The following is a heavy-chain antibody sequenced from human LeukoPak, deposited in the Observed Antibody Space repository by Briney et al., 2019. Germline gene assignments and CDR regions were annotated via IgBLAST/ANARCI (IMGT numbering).Heavy chain of an antibody. J-gene: IGHJ4*02. CDR3: ATDNHLAS. CDR2: ISDSGTST. V-gene: IGHV3-23*01. D-gene: IGHD1-14*01. Sequence: GGSLRLSCAASGFTFRTSAMNWVRQAPGKGLEWVALISDSGTSTYYGESVTGRFSISGDNSNNRLFLQMNSLKVEDTASYFCATDNHLASWGQGTQVTVSA. CDR1: GFTFRTSA.